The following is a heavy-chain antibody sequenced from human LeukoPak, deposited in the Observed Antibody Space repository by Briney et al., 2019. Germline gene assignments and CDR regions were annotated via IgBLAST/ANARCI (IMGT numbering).Heavy chain of an antibody. V-gene: IGHV5-51*01. J-gene: IGHJ4*02. D-gene: IGHD7-27*01. CDR2: IYPSDSDT. CDR3: ARSASLGNWGGFDY. Sequence: GESLKISCKGSGYSFTSYWIGWVRQVPGKGLEWMGIIYPSDSDTRYSPSFQGQVTLSADTSISTAYLQWSSLKATDTAMYYCARSASLGNWGGFDYWGQGTLVTVSS. CDR1: GYSFTSYW.